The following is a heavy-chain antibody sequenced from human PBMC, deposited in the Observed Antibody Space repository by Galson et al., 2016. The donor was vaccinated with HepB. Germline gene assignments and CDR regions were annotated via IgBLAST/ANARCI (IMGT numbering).Heavy chain of an antibody. V-gene: IGHV6-1*01. CDR3: ARDSPGNSFFDY. Sequence: CAISGDSVSSYTGVRNWIRQSPSRGLEWLGRTYYRSQWYYHYAESVKGRITIYPDTSRNHFSLRLTSVTPEDTAVYYCARDSPGNSFFDYWSQGTLVTVSS. D-gene: IGHD4-23*01. CDR2: TYYRSQWYY. CDR1: GDSVSSYTGV. J-gene: IGHJ4*02.